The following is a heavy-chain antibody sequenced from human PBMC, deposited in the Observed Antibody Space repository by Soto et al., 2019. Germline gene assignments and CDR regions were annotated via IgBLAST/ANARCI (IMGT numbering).Heavy chain of an antibody. V-gene: IGHV4-39*01. CDR3: ARHSSGSHIIPDFDY. D-gene: IGHD6-19*01. Sequence: SETLSLTCTVSGGSISSSSYYWGWIRQPPGKGLERIGSIYYSGSTYYTPSLNSPVTIPVQTSKNQCSLKLSSVSAADTAVYYCARHSSGSHIIPDFDYWGQGTLVTVSS. CDR2: IYYSGST. CDR1: GGSISSSSYY. J-gene: IGHJ4*02.